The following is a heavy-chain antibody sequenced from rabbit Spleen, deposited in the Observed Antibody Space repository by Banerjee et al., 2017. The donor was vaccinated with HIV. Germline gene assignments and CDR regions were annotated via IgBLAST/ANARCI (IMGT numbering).Heavy chain of an antibody. D-gene: IGHD8-1*01. CDR1: GFSFSGSHY. CDR3: ARDGAGGSYFAL. V-gene: IGHV1S40*01. Sequence: QSLEESGGDLVKPGASLTLTCKVSGFSFSGSHYMCWVRQAPGKGLEWIACIYAGSSGSTYYASWAKGRFTISKTSSTTVTLQMTSLTAADTATYFCARDGAGGSYFALWGQGTLVTVS. CDR2: IYAGSSGST. J-gene: IGHJ3*01.